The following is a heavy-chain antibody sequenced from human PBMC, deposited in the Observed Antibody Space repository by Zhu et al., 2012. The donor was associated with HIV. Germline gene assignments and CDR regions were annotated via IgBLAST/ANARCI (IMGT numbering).Heavy chain of an antibody. V-gene: IGHV4-38-2*01. Sequence: QVQLQESGPGLVKPSETLSVTCAVSDFSINNGYYWGWIRQSPGKGLEWIGDIYLSGSTYYNPSPKSRVTISVDTSNNKFSLNLSSVTAADTAVYYCARHATLYSGNFYYYMDVWGKGTTVTVSS. CDR1: DFSINNGYY. CDR3: ARHATLYSGNFYYYMDV. D-gene: IGHD1-26*01. CDR2: IYLSGST. J-gene: IGHJ6*03.